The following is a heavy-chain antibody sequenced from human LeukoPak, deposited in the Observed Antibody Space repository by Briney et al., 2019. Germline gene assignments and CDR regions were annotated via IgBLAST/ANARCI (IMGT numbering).Heavy chain of an antibody. J-gene: IGHJ3*02. CDR1: GFTFSSYE. D-gene: IGHD2-2*01. V-gene: IGHV3-48*03. Sequence: GGSLRLSCTASGFTFSSYEMNWVRQAPGRGLEWVSYISTSDSTIYYADSVKGRFTITRDNAKSSLYLQMNSLGAEDTALYYCARERGGFCSSTTCSRAFDIWGQGTMVTVSS. CDR3: ARERGGFCSSTTCSRAFDI. CDR2: ISTSDSTI.